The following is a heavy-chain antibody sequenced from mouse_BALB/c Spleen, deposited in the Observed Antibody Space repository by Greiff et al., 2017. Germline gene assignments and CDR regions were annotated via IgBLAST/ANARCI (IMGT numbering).Heavy chain of an antibody. CDR1: GFDFSRYW. J-gene: IGHJ1*01. D-gene: IGHD1-2*01. CDR3: ARRGGHYYGYWYFDV. Sequence: DVMLVESGGGLVQPGGSLKLSCAASGFDFSRYWMSWVRQAPGKGLEWIGEINPDSSTINYTPSLKDKFIISRDNAKNTLYLQMSKVRSEDTALYYCARRGGHYYGYWYFDVWGAGTTVTVSS. V-gene: IGHV4-1*02. CDR2: INPDSSTI.